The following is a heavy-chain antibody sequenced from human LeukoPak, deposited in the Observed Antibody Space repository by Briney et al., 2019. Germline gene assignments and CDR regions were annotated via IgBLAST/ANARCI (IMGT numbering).Heavy chain of an antibody. CDR2: INPSGGST. CDR3: ARDEGGDYGDYSPYFDY. Sequence: ASVKVSCKASGYTFTNYYIHWVRQAPGQGLDWMGIINPSGGSTAYAQKFQGRVTMTSDTSTSTVYMELSSLRSEDTAVYYCARDEGGDYGDYSPYFDYWGQGTLVTVSS. CDR1: GYTFTNYY. D-gene: IGHD4-17*01. J-gene: IGHJ4*02. V-gene: IGHV1-46*01.